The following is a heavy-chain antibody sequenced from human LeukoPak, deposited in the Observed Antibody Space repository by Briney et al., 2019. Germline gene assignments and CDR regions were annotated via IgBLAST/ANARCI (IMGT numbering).Heavy chain of an antibody. CDR2: INPNSGGT. V-gene: IGHV1-2*02. CDR1: GYTFTGYY. D-gene: IGHD2-15*01. Sequence: ASVKVSCKASGYTFTGYYMHWVRQAPGQGLEWMGWINPNSGGTNYAQKFQGRVTMTRDTSISTAYMELSRLRSDDTAVYYCARSLVGYCSGGSCYSYYFDYWGQGTLVTVSS. J-gene: IGHJ4*02. CDR3: ARSLVGYCSGGSCYSYYFDY.